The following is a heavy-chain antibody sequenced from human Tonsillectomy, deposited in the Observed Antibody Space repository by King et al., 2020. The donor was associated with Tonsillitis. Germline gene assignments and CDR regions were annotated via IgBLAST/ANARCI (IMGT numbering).Heavy chain of an antibody. D-gene: IGHD6-19*01. CDR2: IIPILGIA. CDR3: ARDRQVRTIIAVAGYYYYYYMDV. CDR1: GGTFSSYA. J-gene: IGHJ6*03. Sequence: QLVQSGAEVKKPGSSVKVSCKASGGTFSSYAISWVRQAPGQGLEWMGRIIPILGIANYAQKFQGRVTITADKSTSTAYMELSSLRSEDTAVYYCARDRQVRTIIAVAGYYYYYYMDVWGKGTTVTVSS. V-gene: IGHV1-69*04.